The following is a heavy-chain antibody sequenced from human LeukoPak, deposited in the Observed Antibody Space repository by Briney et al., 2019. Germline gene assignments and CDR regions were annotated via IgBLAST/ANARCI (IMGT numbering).Heavy chain of an antibody. CDR1: GGAVGSYY. V-gene: IGHV4-59*02. CDR2: IYDSGRT. CDR3: ARGGTGHAGYFDY. Sequence: SETLSLTCTVSGGAVGSYYWSWVRQPPGKGLEWIGYIYDSGRTNYNPSLESRVTISVDTPRNQFFLRLSSVTAADTAVYYCARGGTGHAGYFDYWGQGTLVTASS. D-gene: IGHD3/OR15-3a*01. J-gene: IGHJ4*02.